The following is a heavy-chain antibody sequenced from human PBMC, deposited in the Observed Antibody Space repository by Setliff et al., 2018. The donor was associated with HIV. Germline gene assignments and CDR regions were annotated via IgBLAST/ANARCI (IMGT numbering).Heavy chain of an antibody. CDR2: ITSGGST. J-gene: IGHJ4*02. V-gene: IGHV3-23*01. D-gene: IGHD5-18*01. Sequence: GGSLRLCCAASGFTFSSYAMSWVRQTPEKGLEWVSIITSGGSTYYADSAKGRFIISRDNSQNTLYLQMNSLRADDTAIYYCAKGFRPVDTALVSGPTYWGQGIRVTVSS. CDR3: AKGFRPVDTALVSGPTY. CDR1: GFTFSSYA.